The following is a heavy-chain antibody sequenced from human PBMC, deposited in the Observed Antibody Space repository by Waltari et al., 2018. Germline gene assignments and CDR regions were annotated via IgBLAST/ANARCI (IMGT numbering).Heavy chain of an antibody. CDR2: TYYSGST. CDR1: GGSISSSSFH. V-gene: IGHV4-39*02. CDR3: ARRFGNAFDI. J-gene: IGHJ3*02. Sequence: QLQLQESGPGLVKPSETLSLICTVSGGSISSSSFHWDWIRQPPGKGLEWIGNTYYSGSTSYNPSLKSRVTISVDTSKKHLLLKLTSVSAADSSVYYCARRFGNAFDIWGQGIMVTVSS. D-gene: IGHD3-3*01.